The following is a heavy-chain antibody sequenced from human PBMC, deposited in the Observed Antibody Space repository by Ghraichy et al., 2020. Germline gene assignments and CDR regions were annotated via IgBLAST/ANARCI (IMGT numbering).Heavy chain of an antibody. CDR3: ARVGHKGHINY. CDR2: IKQDGSEK. Sequence: GGSLRLSCAASGFIFSDYWMNWVRQAPGKGLEWAAYIKQDGSEKHYVDSVKGRFTVSRDNAKNSLYLQMNSLRAEDTGVYYCARVGHKGHINYWGQGTLVTVSS. CDR1: GFIFSDYW. V-gene: IGHV3-7*01. J-gene: IGHJ4*02.